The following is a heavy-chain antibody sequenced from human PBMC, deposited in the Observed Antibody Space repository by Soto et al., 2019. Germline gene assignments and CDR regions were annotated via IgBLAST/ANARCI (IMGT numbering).Heavy chain of an antibody. CDR2: INHSGST. CDR3: ARVSSVSSATNYGSGSRTYGMDV. CDR1: GGSFSGYY. D-gene: IGHD3-10*01. Sequence: SETLSLTCAVYGGSFSGYYWSWIRQPPGKGLEWIGEINHSGSTNYNPSLKSRVTISVDTSKNQFSLKLSSVTAADTAVYYCARVSSVSSATNYGSGSRTYGMDVWGQGTTVTVSS. J-gene: IGHJ6*02. V-gene: IGHV4-34*01.